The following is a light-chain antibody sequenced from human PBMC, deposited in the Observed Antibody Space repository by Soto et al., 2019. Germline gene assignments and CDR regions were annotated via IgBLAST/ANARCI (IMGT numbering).Light chain of an antibody. J-gene: IGLJ1*01. Sequence: QSVLTQPPGVSAGPGQKVTISCSGSSANVGGNSVSWYEEITGNAPKLLIYDDNNRPSGIPDRCSGSKSGTSATLGITGFQTGDEADYYCGSWDSSLSAYVLGTGTKVTVL. V-gene: IGLV1-51*01. CDR3: GSWDSSLSAYV. CDR2: DDN. CDR1: SANVGGNS.